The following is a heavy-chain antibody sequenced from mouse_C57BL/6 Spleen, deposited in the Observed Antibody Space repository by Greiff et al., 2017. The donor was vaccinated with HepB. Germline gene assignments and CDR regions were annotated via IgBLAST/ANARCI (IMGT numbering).Heavy chain of an antibody. CDR3: AREYDYDDEGFAY. J-gene: IGHJ3*01. V-gene: IGHV5-17*01. D-gene: IGHD2-4*01. Sequence: EVKVVESGGGLVKPGGSLKLSCAASGFTFSDYGMHWVRQAPEKGLEWVAYISSGSSTIYYADTVKGRFTISRDNAKNTLFLQMTSLRSEDTAMYYCAREYDYDDEGFAYWGQGTLVTVSA. CDR1: GFTFSDYG. CDR2: ISSGSSTI.